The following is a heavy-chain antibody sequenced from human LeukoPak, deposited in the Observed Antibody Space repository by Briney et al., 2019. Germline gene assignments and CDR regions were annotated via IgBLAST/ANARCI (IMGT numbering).Heavy chain of an antibody. V-gene: IGHV4-30-4*01. CDR2: MYYSGST. CDR3: ARDRY. J-gene: IGHJ4*02. CDR1: GGSISSGVYY. Sequence: PSQTLSLTCTVSGGSISSGVYYWSWIRQPPGKGLEWIGYMYYSGSTYYNPYLKSRVTISVDTSKDQFSLKLRSVTAAGTAVYYCARDRYWGQGTLVTVSS.